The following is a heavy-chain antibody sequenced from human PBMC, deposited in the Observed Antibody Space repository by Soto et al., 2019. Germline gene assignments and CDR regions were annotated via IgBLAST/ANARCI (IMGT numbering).Heavy chain of an antibody. CDR3: ATFMTVTGPGWGRASEY. Sequence: GASVKVSCKASGYTFTGYYMHWVRQAPGQGLEWMGWINPNSGGTNYAQKFQGWVTMTRDTSISTAYMELSRLTSDDTAVYYCATFMTVTGPGWGRASEYWGQGTRVTVSS. J-gene: IGHJ4*02. D-gene: IGHD6-19*01. CDR2: INPNSGGT. CDR1: GYTFTGYY. V-gene: IGHV1-2*04.